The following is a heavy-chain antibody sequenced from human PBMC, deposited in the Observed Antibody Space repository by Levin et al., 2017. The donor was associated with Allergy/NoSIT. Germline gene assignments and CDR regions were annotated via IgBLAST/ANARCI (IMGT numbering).Heavy chain of an antibody. Sequence: LSLTCAASGFTFSSSSMNWVRQAPGKGLEWVSSISSSSSYIYYADSVKGRFTISRDNAKNSLYLQMNSLRAEDTAVYYCAAGYSGYASTFTPLDYWGQGTLVTVSS. D-gene: IGHD5-12*01. CDR2: ISSSSSYI. CDR3: AAGYSGYASTFTPLDY. CDR1: GFTFSSSS. J-gene: IGHJ4*02. V-gene: IGHV3-21*01.